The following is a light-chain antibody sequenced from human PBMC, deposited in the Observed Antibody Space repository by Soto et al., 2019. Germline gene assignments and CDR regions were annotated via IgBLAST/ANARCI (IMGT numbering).Light chain of an antibody. V-gene: IGLV7-43*01. Sequence: QAVVTQEPSLTVSPGGTVTLTCASSTGAVTSDNFANWFQLKPGQAPRALIYSTKNKHPWTPARFSGSLLGGKAALTLSGVRAEDEAEYYCLLYYGDAHVIFGGGTKLTVL. CDR3: LLYYGDAHVI. CDR2: STK. CDR1: TGAVTSDNF. J-gene: IGLJ2*01.